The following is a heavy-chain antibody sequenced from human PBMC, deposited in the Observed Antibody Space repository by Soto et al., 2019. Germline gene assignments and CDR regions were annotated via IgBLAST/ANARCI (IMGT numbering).Heavy chain of an antibody. CDR2: AYWDDDN. CDR1: GFSLTARPVG. V-gene: IGHV2-5*02. CDR3: AHRREYNGNWDGGYFDS. D-gene: IGHD1-1*01. J-gene: IGHJ4*02. Sequence: QITLKESGPALMKATQTLTLTCSFSGFSLTARPVGLGCLRQAPGKALEWLAFAYWDDDNRYNPSLKNRISINKETPKSKVVLTMTNMDPFDTATYYCAHRREYNGNWDGGYFDSWGPGTLVTVSS.